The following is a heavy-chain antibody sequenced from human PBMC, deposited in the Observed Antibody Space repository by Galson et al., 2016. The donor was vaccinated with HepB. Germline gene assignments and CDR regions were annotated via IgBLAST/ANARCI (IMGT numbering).Heavy chain of an antibody. CDR3: ARDDYTSPFYFEP. J-gene: IGHJ5*02. D-gene: IGHD3-9*01. CDR1: VGSISSGAHY. V-gene: IGHV4-31*03. CDR2: IYYSGST. Sequence: TLSLTCTVSVGSISSGAHYWSWIRQHPGKGLEWVGYIYYSGSTIYNPSLQSRVTISLDTSKNHFSLKVRSVTAANTAVYYCARDDYTSPFYFEPWGQGTQVTVSS.